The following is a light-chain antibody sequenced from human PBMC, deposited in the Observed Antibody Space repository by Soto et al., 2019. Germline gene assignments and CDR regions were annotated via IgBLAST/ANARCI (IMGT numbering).Light chain of an antibody. V-gene: IGLV9-49*01. Sequence: QPVLTQPPSASASLGASVTLTCTLSSGYSNYKVDWYQQRPGKGPRFVMRVGTGGIVGSKGDGIPDRFSVLGSGLNRYLTIKNIQEEDESDYHCGADHGSGSNFGPWEFGGGTKLTVL. CDR3: GADHGSGSNFGPWE. CDR1: SGYSNYK. CDR2: VGTGGIVG. J-gene: IGLJ3*02.